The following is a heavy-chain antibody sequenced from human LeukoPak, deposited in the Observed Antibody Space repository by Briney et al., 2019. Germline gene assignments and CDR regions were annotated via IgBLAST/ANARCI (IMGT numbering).Heavy chain of an antibody. CDR1: GGTFSSYA. CDR2: IIPIFGTA. CDR3: ARGVSSPFDP. V-gene: IGHV1-69*01. D-gene: IGHD6-13*01. J-gene: IGHJ5*02. Sequence: ASVKVSCKASGGTFSSYAISWVREAPGQGLEWMGGIIPIFGTANYAQKFQGRVTITADESTSTAYMELSSLRSEDTAVYYCARGVSSPFDPWGQGTLVTVSS.